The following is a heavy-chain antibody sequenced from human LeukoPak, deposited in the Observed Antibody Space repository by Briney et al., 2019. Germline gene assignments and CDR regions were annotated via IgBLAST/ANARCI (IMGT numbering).Heavy chain of an antibody. J-gene: IGHJ4*02. CDR3: ARFDGIAVAEGFGIDY. CDR2: INHSGST. CDR1: GGSISSSNW. Sequence: SETLSLTCAVSGGSISSSNWWSWIRQPPGKGLEWIGEINHSGSTNYNPSLKSRVTISVDTSKNQFSLKLSSVTAADTAVYYCARFDGIAVAEGFGIDYWGQGTLVTVSS. D-gene: IGHD6-19*01. V-gene: IGHV4-4*02.